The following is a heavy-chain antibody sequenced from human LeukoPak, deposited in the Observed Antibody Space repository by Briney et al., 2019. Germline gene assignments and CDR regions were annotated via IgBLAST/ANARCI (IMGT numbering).Heavy chain of an antibody. CDR3: ARYFDNTAYSWRRFDY. Sequence: GGSLRLSCPASGFSFRNFWMTWVGQAPGKGPDGLATRRQYGGDKWYLDSVKGRFTISRDNARSSLYLQMSGLRVEDTAVYYCARYFDNTAYSWRRFDYWGQGAQVTVSS. D-gene: IGHD2-21*02. V-gene: IGHV3-7*01. CDR2: RRQYGGDK. J-gene: IGHJ4*02. CDR1: GFSFRNFW.